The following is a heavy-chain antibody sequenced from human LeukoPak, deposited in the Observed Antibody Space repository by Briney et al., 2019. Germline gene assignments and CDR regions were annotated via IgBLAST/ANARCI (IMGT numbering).Heavy chain of an antibody. CDR2: INSSGGST. V-gene: IGHV1-46*01. CDR3: ARGMAVADHYFDY. CDR1: GYIFTSYN. D-gene: IGHD6-19*01. Sequence: ASVKVSCKASGYIFTSYNMYWVRQAPGQGLEWMGIINSSGGSTNYAQKFQGRVTMTRDTSISTAYMELSRLRSDDTAVYYCARGMAVADHYFDYWGQGTLVTVSS. J-gene: IGHJ4*02.